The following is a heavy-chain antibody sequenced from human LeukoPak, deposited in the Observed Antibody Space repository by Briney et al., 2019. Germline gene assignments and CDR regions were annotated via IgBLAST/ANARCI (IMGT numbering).Heavy chain of an antibody. J-gene: IGHJ4*02. CDR2: INHSGST. CDR1: GGSFSGYD. Sequence: SETLSLTCAVYGGSFSGYDWSWIRQPPGKGLEWIGEINHSGSTNYNPSLKSRVTISVDTSKNQFSLKLSSVTAADTAVYYCARGETMVTSCAYWGQGTLVTVSS. D-gene: IGHD5-18*01. CDR3: ARGETMVTSCAY. V-gene: IGHV4-34*01.